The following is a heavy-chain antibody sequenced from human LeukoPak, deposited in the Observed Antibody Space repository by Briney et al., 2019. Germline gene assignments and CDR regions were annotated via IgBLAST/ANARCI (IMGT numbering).Heavy chain of an antibody. CDR1: GFTFSSYA. D-gene: IGHD2-2*01. J-gene: IGHJ4*02. CDR2: ISYDGSNK. Sequence: GGSLRLSCAASGFTFSSYAMHWVRQAPGKGLVWVAVISYDGSNKYYADSVKGRFTISRDNSKNTLYLQMNSLRAEDTAVYYCARGGEYCSSTSCYGLYYFDYWGQGTLVTVSS. CDR3: ARGGEYCSSTSCYGLYYFDY. V-gene: IGHV3-30*04.